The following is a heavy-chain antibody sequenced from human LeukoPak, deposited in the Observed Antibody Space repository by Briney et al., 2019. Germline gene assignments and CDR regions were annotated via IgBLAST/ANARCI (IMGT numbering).Heavy chain of an antibody. V-gene: IGHV4-4*07. Sequence: PSETLSLTCTVSGGSIISNYWSWIRQSAGTGLEWIGRISGSGITDYNPSLKSRVTMSLDTSRKQFSLRLTSVTAADTAVYYCARLKFYDSTGYSPGYYMDVWGKGTTVSVFS. CDR2: ISGSGIT. D-gene: IGHD3-22*01. CDR1: GGSIISNY. CDR3: ARLKFYDSTGYSPGYYMDV. J-gene: IGHJ6*03.